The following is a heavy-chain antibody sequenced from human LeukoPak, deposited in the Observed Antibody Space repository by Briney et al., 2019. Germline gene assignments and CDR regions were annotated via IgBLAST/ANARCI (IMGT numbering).Heavy chain of an antibody. V-gene: IGHV4-59*01. Sequence: SETLSLTCTVSGGSISSYYWSWIRQPPGKGLEWIGYIYYTGDTSYSPSLKSRVTISVDTSKNQFSLKLSSVTAADTAVYYCARVRPPWYFEYWGQGTLFTVSS. J-gene: IGHJ4*02. CDR3: ARVRPPWYFEY. CDR1: GGSISSYY. CDR2: IYYTGDT.